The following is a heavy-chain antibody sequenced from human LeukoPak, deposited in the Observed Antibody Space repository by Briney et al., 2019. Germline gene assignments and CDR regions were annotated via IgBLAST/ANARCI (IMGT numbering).Heavy chain of an antibody. CDR3: ASRPADTTWYGVFDY. J-gene: IGHJ4*02. V-gene: IGHV4-59*11. CDR1: GGSINSHY. D-gene: IGHD3-10*01. Sequence: SETLSLTCSVSGGSINSHYWSWIRHPPGRQLEWMGYILNTGNTNYNPSLASRVTMSVDTSRAQFFLRLSPVTAADTAIYSCASRPADTTWYGVFDYWSQGTLVTVSS. CDR2: ILNTGNT.